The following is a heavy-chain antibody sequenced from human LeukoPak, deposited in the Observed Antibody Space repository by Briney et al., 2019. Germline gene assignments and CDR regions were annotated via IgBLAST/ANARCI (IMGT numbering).Heavy chain of an antibody. CDR1: GFTFSPFTNFA. CDR3: AKGGFDVDSSDYFYDYFDY. CDR2: ISGSGGST. D-gene: IGHD3-22*01. Sequence: GGSLRLSCAASGFTFSPFTNFAMSWVRQAPGKGLGWVSTISGSGGSTYPDSVKGRFTISRDNSKNTLYLQMNSLRAEDTAVYYCAKGGFDVDSSDYFYDYFDYWGQGTLVTVSS. J-gene: IGHJ4*02. V-gene: IGHV3-23*01.